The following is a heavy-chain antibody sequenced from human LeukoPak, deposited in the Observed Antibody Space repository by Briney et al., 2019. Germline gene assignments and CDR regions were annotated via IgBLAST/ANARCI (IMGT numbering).Heavy chain of an antibody. CDR3: TRTYYYDSSGYINFDY. V-gene: IGHV3-49*03. CDR1: GFTFGDYA. CDR2: IRSKAYGGTT. J-gene: IGHJ4*02. Sequence: GGSLRLSCTASGFTFGDYAMSWFRQAPGKGLEWVGFIRSKAYGGTTEYAASVKGRFTISRDDSKSIAYLQMNSLKTEDTAVHYCTRTYYYDSSGYINFDYWGQGTLVTVSS. D-gene: IGHD3-22*01.